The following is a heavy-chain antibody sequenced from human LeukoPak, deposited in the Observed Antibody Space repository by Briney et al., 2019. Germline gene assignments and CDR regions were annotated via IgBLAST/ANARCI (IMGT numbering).Heavy chain of an antibody. CDR1: GGTFSSYA. V-gene: IGHV1-69*13. CDR3: ASTLKKGDYYYYYGIDV. Sequence: SVKVSCKASGGTFSSYAISWVRQAPGQGLEWMGGIIPIFGTANYAQKFQGRVTITADESTSTAYMELSSLRSEDTAVYYCASTLKKGDYYYYYGIDVWGQGTTVTVSS. J-gene: IGHJ6*02. CDR2: IIPIFGTA.